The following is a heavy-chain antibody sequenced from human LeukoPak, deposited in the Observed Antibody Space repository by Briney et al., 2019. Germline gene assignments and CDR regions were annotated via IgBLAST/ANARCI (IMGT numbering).Heavy chain of an antibody. D-gene: IGHD6-19*01. CDR1: GGSFSGYY. CDR3: ARGDLNSSGWYGGVDY. CDR2: INHSGST. V-gene: IGHV4-34*01. Sequence: SETLSLTCAVYGGSFSGYYWSWIRQPPGKGLEWIGEINHSGSTNYNPSLKSRVTISVDMSKNQFSLKLSSVTAADTAVYYCARGDLNSSGWYGGVDYWGQGTLVTVSS. J-gene: IGHJ4*02.